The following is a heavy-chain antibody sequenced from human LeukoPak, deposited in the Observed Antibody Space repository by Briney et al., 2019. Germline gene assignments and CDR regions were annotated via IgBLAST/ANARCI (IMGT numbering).Heavy chain of an antibody. CDR1: GYTFSNQW. CDR3: ARTGYHYGSGSHYAFDI. CDR2: IYPGDSDT. D-gene: IGHD3-10*01. V-gene: IGHV5-51*01. Sequence: GESLEISCQASGYTFSNQWIGWVRQMPGKGLEWMGIIYPGDSDTRYSPSFQGQVTIPVDKSITTAYLEWSSLKASDTAMYYCARTGYHYGSGSHYAFDIWGQGTMVTVSS. J-gene: IGHJ3*02.